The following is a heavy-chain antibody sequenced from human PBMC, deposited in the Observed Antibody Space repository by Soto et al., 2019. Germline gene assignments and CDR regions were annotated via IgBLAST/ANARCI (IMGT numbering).Heavy chain of an antibody. CDR3: ARDPYCTNGVCGGFYYYYGMDV. J-gene: IGHJ6*02. Sequence: QVQLVQSGAEVKKPGASVKVSCKASGYTFTSYYMHWVRQAPGQGLEWMGIINPSGGSTNYAQKLQGRVTMTRDTTPSTVYTELSSLRSEDKAVYYCARDPYCTNGVCGGFYYYYGMDVWGQGTTVTVSS. V-gene: IGHV1-46*01. CDR2: INPSGGST. CDR1: GYTFTSYY. D-gene: IGHD2-8*01.